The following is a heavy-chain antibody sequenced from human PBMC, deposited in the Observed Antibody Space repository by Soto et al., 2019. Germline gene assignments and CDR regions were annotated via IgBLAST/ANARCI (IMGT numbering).Heavy chain of an antibody. Sequence: EVQLVQSGAEVKKPGESLKISCKGSGYRFSSYWIDWVRQMPGKGLEWMGIIYPGDSDTRYSPYIHGQVTISADRSTSTAYLQWSSPKVSDTAGYYCATQGGRYFQHWGQGTLVIVSS. CDR1: GYRFSSYW. V-gene: IGHV5-51*01. CDR3: ATQGGRYFQH. D-gene: IGHD2-15*01. CDR2: IYPGDSDT. J-gene: IGHJ1*01.